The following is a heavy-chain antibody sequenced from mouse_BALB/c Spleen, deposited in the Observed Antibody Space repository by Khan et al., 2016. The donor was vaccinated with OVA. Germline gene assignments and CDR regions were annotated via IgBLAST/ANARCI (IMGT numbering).Heavy chain of an antibody. Sequence: EVQLQESGPGLVKPSQSLSLTCTVTGYSITSDYAWNWLRQFPGNKLEWMGYISYSGSTTYNPSLKSRISITRDTSKEQFFLQLKSVTSEDTATYYCASELGRYYALDYWGQGTSVTGSS. V-gene: IGHV3-2*02. CDR1: GYSITSDYA. CDR3: ASELGRYYALDY. D-gene: IGHD4-1*01. J-gene: IGHJ4*01. CDR2: ISYSGST.